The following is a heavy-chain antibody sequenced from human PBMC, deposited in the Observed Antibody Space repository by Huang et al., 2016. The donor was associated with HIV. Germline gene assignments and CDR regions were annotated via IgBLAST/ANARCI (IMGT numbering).Heavy chain of an antibody. CDR2: INNSVSA. CDR1: GGSFSGYQ. Sequence: QVRLQQWGAGLLKPSETLYLTCAVYGGSFSGYQWTWIRKSPGKGLEWIGEINNSVSATYNPSHKTRVTITGDMSKNQFALKMTSLTVADTSVYFCARGLVFCRGGDCFPTHFQHWSQG. J-gene: IGHJ1*01. D-gene: IGHD2-21*02. V-gene: IGHV4-34*02. CDR3: ARGLVFCRGGDCFPTHFQH.